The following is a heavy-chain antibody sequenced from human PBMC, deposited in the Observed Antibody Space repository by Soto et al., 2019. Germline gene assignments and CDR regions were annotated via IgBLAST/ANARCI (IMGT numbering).Heavy chain of an antibody. CDR1: GFTFSSYA. D-gene: IGHD1-26*01. V-gene: IGHV3-23*01. Sequence: EVQLLESGGGLVQSGGSLRLSCAASGFTFSSYAMSWVRQAPGKGLEWVSGISGSGGSTYYADSVKGRFTISRDNSKNTLYLQMNILRAEDTAVYYCAKAFSGYYFDYWGQGTLVTVSS. CDR3: AKAFSGYYFDY. J-gene: IGHJ4*02. CDR2: ISGSGGST.